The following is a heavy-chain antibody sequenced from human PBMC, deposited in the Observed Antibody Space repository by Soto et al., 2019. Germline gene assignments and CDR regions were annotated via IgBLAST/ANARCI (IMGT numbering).Heavy chain of an antibody. CDR2: IYHSGST. Sequence: PSETLSLTCAVSGGSISSGGYSWSWIRQPPGKGLEWIGYIYHSGSTYYNPSLRSRVTISVDRSKNQFSLKLSSVTAADTAVYYCARVTDYWGQGTLVTVSS. V-gene: IGHV4-30-2*01. J-gene: IGHJ4*02. CDR1: GGSISSGGYS. CDR3: ARVTDY.